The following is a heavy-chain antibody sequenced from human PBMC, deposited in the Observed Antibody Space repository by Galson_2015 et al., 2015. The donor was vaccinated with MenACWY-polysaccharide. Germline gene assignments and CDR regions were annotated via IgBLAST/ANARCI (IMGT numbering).Heavy chain of an antibody. V-gene: IGHV3-30-3*01. D-gene: IGHD1-20*01. CDR1: GFTFSSYA. Sequence: SLRLSCAASGFTFSSYAMNWVRQAPGKGLERVAVISYDGSNKYYADSVKGRFTIFRDNSKNKLYLQMNSLRAEDTAVYYCARDITGADDYWGQGTLVTVSS. CDR2: ISYDGSNK. CDR3: ARDITGADDY. J-gene: IGHJ4*02.